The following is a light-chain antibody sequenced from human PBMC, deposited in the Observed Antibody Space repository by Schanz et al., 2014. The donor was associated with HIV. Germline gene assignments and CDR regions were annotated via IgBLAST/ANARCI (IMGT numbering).Light chain of an antibody. CDR1: QSVSNN. CDR3: QQRSNWPPLT. J-gene: IGKJ4*01. V-gene: IGKV3-11*01. CDR2: DTS. Sequence: EIVLTQSPGTLSVSPGDRATLSCRASQSVSNNFAWYQQKPGQAPRLLIYDTSNRAAGIPARFSGSGSGTDFTLTISSVEPEDFAVYYCQQRSNWPPLTFGGGTKVEIK.